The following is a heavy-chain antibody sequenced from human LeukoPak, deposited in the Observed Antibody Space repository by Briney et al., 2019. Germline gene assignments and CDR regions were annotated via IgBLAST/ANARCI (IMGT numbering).Heavy chain of an antibody. V-gene: IGHV3-21*01. CDR3: ARIGIGDYYYYYGMDV. J-gene: IGHJ6*02. D-gene: IGHD4-17*01. Sequence: GGSLRLSCAASGFTFSSYSMNWVRQAPGKGLEWVSSISSSSSYIYYADSVKGRFTISRDNAKNSLYLQMNSLRAEDTAVYYCARIGIGDYYYYYGMDVWGQGTTVTVSS. CDR1: GFTFSSYS. CDR2: ISSSSSYI.